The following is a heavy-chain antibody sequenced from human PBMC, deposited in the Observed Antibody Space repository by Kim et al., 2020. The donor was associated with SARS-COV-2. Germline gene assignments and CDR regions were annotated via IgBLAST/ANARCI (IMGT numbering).Heavy chain of an antibody. V-gene: IGHV4-39*01. CDR1: GGSISSSSYY. CDR3: ARHHSPPELVRWYFDL. Sequence: SETLSLTCTVSGGSISSSSYYWGWIRQPPGKGLEWIGSIYYSGSTYYNPSLKSRVTISVDTSKNQFSLKLSSVTAADTAVYYCARHHSPPELVRWYFDLWGRGTLVTVSS. J-gene: IGHJ2*01. D-gene: IGHD6-6*01. CDR2: IYYSGST.